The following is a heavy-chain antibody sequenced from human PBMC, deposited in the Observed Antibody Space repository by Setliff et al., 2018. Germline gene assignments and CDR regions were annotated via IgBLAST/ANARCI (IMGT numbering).Heavy chain of an antibody. CDR2: IYYSGST. J-gene: IGHJ5*02. Sequence: SETLSLTCTVSGGSISSGGYYWSWIRQHPGKGLEWIGYIYYSGSTYYNPSLKSRVTISVDTSKNQFPLKLSSVTAADTAVYYCGRSEAYNWFDPWGQGTLVTVSS. V-gene: IGHV4-31*03. CDR1: GGSISSGGYY. CDR3: GRSEAYNWFDP.